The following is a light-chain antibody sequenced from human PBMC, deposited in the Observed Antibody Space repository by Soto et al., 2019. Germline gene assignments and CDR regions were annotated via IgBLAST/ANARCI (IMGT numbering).Light chain of an antibody. Sequence: SYELTQPPSVSVSPGQTASITCSGDKLGDKYACWYQQKPGQSPVLVIYQDSKRHSGIPERFAGSNSGNTATLTISGTRAMDEADYYCQAWDSSTVGFGGGTKLTVL. V-gene: IGLV3-1*01. CDR1: KLGDKY. CDR3: QAWDSSTVG. J-gene: IGLJ2*01. CDR2: QDS.